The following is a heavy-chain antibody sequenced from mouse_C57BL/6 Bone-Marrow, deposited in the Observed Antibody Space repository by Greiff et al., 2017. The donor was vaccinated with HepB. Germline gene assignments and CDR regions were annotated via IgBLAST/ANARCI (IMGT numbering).Heavy chain of an antibody. CDR3: VRRDYGSSSAWFAY. CDR1: GFSFNTYA. Sequence: EVQLVESGGGLVQPKGSLKFSCAASGFSFNTYAMNWVRQAPGKGLAWVARIRSKINNYATYYADSVKDRFTISRDDSESMLYLQMNNLKTEDTAMYYYVRRDYGSSSAWFAYWGQGTLVTVSA. D-gene: IGHD1-1*01. J-gene: IGHJ3*01. V-gene: IGHV10-1*01. CDR2: IRSKINNYAT.